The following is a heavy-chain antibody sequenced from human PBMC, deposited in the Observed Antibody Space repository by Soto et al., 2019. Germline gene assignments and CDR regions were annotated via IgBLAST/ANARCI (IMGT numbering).Heavy chain of an antibody. Sequence: GGSLRLSCAASGFTFSIHHMVWVRQAPGKGLESISSISGSDDRTYYTDSVRGRFTVSRDNSKNTLYLQLNSLRAEYSAVYYCATILSLTASYWYCMDGWGQGTTVSVSS. V-gene: IGHV3-23*01. CDR3: ATILSLTASYWYCMDG. J-gene: IGHJ6*02. CDR2: ISGSDDRT. D-gene: IGHD2-21*02. CDR1: GFTFSIHH.